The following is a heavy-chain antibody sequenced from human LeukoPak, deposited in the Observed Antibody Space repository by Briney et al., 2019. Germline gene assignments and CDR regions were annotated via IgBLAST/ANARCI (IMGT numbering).Heavy chain of an antibody. D-gene: IGHD3-3*01. V-gene: IGHV1-8*01. J-gene: IGHJ3*02. Sequence: ASVKVSCKASGYTFTSYDINWVRQATGQGLEWMGWMNPNSGNTGYAQKFQGRVTMTRNTSISTAYMELSSLRSEDTAVYYCARGKFGTPYYDFWSGYTPSAFDIWGQGTMVTISS. CDR1: GYTFTSYD. CDR3: ARGKFGTPYYDFWSGYTPSAFDI. CDR2: MNPNSGNT.